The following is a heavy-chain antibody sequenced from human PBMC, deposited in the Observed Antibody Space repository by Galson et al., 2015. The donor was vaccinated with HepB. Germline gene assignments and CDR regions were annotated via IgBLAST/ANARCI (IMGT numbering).Heavy chain of an antibody. J-gene: IGHJ5*02. CDR3: ARDVLMVYASNWFDP. V-gene: IGHV4-61*02. D-gene: IGHD2-8*01. Sequence: QVQLQESGPGLVKPSQTLSLTCTVSGGSISSGSYYWSWIRQPAGKGLEWIGRIYTSGSTNYNPSLKSRVTMSVDTSKNQFSLKLSSVTAADTAVYYCARDVLMVYASNWFDPWGQGTLVTVSS. CDR2: IYTSGST. CDR1: GGSISSGSYY.